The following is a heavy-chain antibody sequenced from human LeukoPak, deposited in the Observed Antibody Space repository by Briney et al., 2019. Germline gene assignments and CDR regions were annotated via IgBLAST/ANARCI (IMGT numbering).Heavy chain of an antibody. CDR2: IIPIFGTA. CDR1: GGTFSSYA. V-gene: IGHV1-69*05. Sequence: SVKVSCKASGGTFSSYAISWVRQAPGQGLEWMGGIIPIFGTANYAQKFQGRVTITTDESTSTAYMELSSLRSEDTAVYYCARDSRSRGAPGNYFDYWGQGTLVTVSS. D-gene: IGHD1-14*01. J-gene: IGHJ4*02. CDR3: ARDSRSRGAPGNYFDY.